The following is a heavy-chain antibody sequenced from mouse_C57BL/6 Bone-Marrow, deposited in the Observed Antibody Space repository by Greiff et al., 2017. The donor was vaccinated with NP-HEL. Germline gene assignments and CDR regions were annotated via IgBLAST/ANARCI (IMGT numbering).Heavy chain of an antibody. D-gene: IGHD2-12*01. J-gene: IGHJ2*01. Sequence: EVKVEESGGGLVQPGGSMKLSCVASGFTFSNYWMNWVRQSPEKGLEWVAQIRLKSDNYATHYAESLKGRFTISRDDSKSMVYLQMNNLRAEDTGIYYCTFAYYIPDYFDYWGQGTTLTVSS. CDR1: GFTFSNYW. CDR2: IRLKSDNYAT. V-gene: IGHV6-3*01. CDR3: TFAYYIPDYFDY.